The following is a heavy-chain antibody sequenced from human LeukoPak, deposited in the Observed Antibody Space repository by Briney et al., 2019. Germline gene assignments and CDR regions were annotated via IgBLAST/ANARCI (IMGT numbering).Heavy chain of an antibody. V-gene: IGHV3-7*01. CDR3: ARDGYCSGGSCYSGFM. Sequence: GGSLRLSCAASGFTFSSYWMSWVRQAPGKGLEWVANIKQDGSEKYYVDSVNGRFTISRDNAKNSLYLQMNSLRAEDTAVYYCARDGYCSGGSCYSGFMWGQGTLVTVSS. D-gene: IGHD2-15*01. CDR2: IKQDGSEK. CDR1: GFTFSSYW. J-gene: IGHJ4*02.